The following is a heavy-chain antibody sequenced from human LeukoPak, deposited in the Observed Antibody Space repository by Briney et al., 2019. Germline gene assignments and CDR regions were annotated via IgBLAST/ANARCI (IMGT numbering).Heavy chain of an antibody. CDR2: IYDGGYT. J-gene: IGHJ4*02. CDR3: RLSFGGVIVPFDY. D-gene: IGHD3-16*01. V-gene: IGHV3-66*01. Sequence: GGSLRLSCAASGFTVSSNYMSWVRQAPGKGLQGVSVIYDGGYTYYADPVKGRFTISRDNSKNTLYFQMNSLRAEETAVYYCRLSFGGVIVPFDYWGQGTLVTVSS. CDR1: GFTVSSNY.